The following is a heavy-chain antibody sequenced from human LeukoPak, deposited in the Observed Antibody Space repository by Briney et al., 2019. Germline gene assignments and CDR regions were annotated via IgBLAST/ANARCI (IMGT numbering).Heavy chain of an antibody. Sequence: GGSLRLSCEASGFTFGNFGMTWVRQAPGKGLQWVSGITGSTTWTYYADSVKGRFTISRDDAKNTLYLYMNTLRAEDTAVYFCVRGDTFRGFDIWGQGTTVIVSS. CDR2: ITGSTTWT. J-gene: IGHJ3*02. CDR3: VRGDTFRGFDI. CDR1: GFTFGNFG. D-gene: IGHD5-18*01. V-gene: IGHV3-21*01.